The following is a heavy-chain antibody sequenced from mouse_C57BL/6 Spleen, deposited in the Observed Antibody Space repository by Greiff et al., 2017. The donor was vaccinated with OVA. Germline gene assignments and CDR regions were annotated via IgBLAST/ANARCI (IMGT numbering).Heavy chain of an antibody. D-gene: IGHD1-1*01. V-gene: IGHV1-55*01. Sequence: QVQLQQSGAELVKPGASVKMSCKASGYTFTSYWITWVKQRPGQGLEWIGDIYPGSGSTNYNEKFKSKATLTVDTSSSTAYMQLSSLTSEDSAVYYCAREAYYYGRMDVWGTGTTVTVSS. CDR1: GYTFTSYW. J-gene: IGHJ1*03. CDR3: AREAYYYGRMDV. CDR2: IYPGSGST.